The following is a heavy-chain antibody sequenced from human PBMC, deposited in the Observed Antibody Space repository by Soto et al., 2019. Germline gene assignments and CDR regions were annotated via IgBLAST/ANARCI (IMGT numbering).Heavy chain of an antibody. CDR3: AKLPHSSSISGWVDL. V-gene: IGHV3-23*01. J-gene: IGHJ5*02. D-gene: IGHD6-19*01. CDR1: GFTFSNYV. Sequence: GGSLRLSCVASGFTFSNYVMSWVRQAPGKGLEWVSTVSAAGSITYHADSVKGRFTTSRDNSKSMVFLQMNSLRVEDTAIYFCAKLPHSSSISGWVDLWGQGTLVTVSS. CDR2: VSAAGSIT.